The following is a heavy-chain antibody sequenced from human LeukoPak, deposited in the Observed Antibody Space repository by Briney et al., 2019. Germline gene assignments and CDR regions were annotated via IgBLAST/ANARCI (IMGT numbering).Heavy chain of an antibody. CDR3: AVSGILLREI. V-gene: IGHV4-4*07. Sequence: SETLSLTCTVSGGSISSYYWSWIRQPAGKGLQWIGRIYTSGSTNYNPSLKSRVTMSVDTSKNQFSLRLSSVTAADTAVYYCAVSGILLREIWGQGTMVTVSS. D-gene: IGHD3-3*02. CDR1: GGSISSYY. CDR2: IYTSGST. J-gene: IGHJ3*02.